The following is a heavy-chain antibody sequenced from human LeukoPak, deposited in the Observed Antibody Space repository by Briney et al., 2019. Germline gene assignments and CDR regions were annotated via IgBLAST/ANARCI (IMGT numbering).Heavy chain of an antibody. V-gene: IGHV3-53*01. CDR3: ARTGYANNWFDP. J-gene: IGHJ5*02. CDR1: GFTVSSDY. Sequence: PGGSLRLSCAASGFTVSSDYMSWVRQAPGKGLEWVSVIYSGGSTYYADSVKGRFTISRDNSKNTLYLQMNSLRAEDTAVYYCARTGYANNWFDPWGQGTLVTVSS. D-gene: IGHD3-9*01. CDR2: IYSGGST.